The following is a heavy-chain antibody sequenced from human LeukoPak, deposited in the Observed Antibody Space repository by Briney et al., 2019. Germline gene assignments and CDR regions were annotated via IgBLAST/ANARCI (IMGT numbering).Heavy chain of an antibody. J-gene: IGHJ3*02. CDR1: GFTFSSYW. Sequence: GSLRLSCAASGFTFSSYWMHWVRQAPGKGLVWVSRINSDGSSTSYADSVKGRFTISRDNAKNTLYLQMNSLRAEDTAVYYCARATYYYDSSGYHDAFDIWGQGTMVTVSS. V-gene: IGHV3-74*01. D-gene: IGHD3-22*01. CDR2: INSDGSST. CDR3: ARATYYYDSSGYHDAFDI.